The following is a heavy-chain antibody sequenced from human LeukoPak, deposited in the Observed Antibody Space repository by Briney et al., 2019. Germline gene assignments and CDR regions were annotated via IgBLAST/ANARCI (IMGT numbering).Heavy chain of an antibody. CDR1: GYTFTSYD. CDR3: ASLCSSTSCQMPGDY. D-gene: IGHD2-2*01. Sequence: GASVKVSCKASGYTFTSYDINWVRQATGQGLEWMGWMNPNSGNTGYAQKFQGRVTMTRDTSTSTVYMELSSLRSEDTAVYYCASLCSSTSCQMPGDYWGQGTLVTVSS. CDR2: MNPNSGNT. V-gene: IGHV1-8*01. J-gene: IGHJ4*02.